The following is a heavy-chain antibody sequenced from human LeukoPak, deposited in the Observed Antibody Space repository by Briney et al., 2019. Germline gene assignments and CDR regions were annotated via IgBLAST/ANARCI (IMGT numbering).Heavy chain of an antibody. Sequence: SQTLSLTCTVSGGSISSGGYYWSWIRQPPGKGLEWIGYIYHSGSTYYNPSLKSRVTISVDRSKNQFSLKLSSVTAADTAVYYCARDLLSSGLPGYWGQGTLVTVSS. D-gene: IGHD6-19*01. CDR3: ARDLLSSGLPGY. CDR2: IYHSGST. V-gene: IGHV4-30-2*01. J-gene: IGHJ4*02. CDR1: GGSISSGGYY.